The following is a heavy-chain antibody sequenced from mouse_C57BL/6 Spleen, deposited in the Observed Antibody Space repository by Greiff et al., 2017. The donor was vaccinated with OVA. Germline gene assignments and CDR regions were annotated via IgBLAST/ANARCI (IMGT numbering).Heavy chain of an antibody. J-gene: IGHJ2*01. CDR2: IYPGDGDT. CDR1: GYAFSSYW. CDR3: ARSGVLTTAYFDY. V-gene: IGHV1-80*01. Sequence: QVQLQQSGAELVKPGASVKISCKASGYAFSSYWMNWVKQRPGKGLEWIGQIYPGDGDTNYNGKFKGKATLTADKSSSTAYMQLSSLTSEDSAVYFCARSGVLTTAYFDYWGQGTTLTVSS. D-gene: IGHD1-2*01.